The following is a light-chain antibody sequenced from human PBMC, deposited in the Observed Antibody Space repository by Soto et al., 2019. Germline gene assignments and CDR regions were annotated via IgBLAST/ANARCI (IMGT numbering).Light chain of an antibody. CDR1: QSVRSY. V-gene: IGKV3-11*01. CDR3: QQHISWPLT. Sequence: EVVLTQSPATLSLSPGESATLSCRASQSVRSYLAWYQQKPGQAPRLLIYGASNRATGIPARFSGSGSGTDFTLTISSLEPEDFAVYYCQQHISWPLTFGGGTKVEIK. J-gene: IGKJ4*01. CDR2: GAS.